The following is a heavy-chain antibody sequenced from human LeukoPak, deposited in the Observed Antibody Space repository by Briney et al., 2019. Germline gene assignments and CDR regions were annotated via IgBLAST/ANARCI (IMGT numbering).Heavy chain of an antibody. CDR2: INTNTGNP. CDR3: ARDATYHYDSSGYYYISPPDY. CDR1: GYTFTSYA. J-gene: IGHJ4*02. Sequence: ASVKVSCKASGYTFTSYAMNWVRQAPGQGLEWMGWINTNTGNPTYAQGFTGRFVFSLDTSVSTAYLQISSLKAEDTAVYHCARDATYHYDSSGYYYISPPDYWGQGTLVTVSS. V-gene: IGHV7-4-1*02. D-gene: IGHD3-22*01.